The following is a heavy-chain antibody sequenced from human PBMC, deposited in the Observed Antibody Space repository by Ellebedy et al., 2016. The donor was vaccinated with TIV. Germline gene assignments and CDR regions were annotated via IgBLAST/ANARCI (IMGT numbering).Heavy chain of an antibody. CDR3: ARDGAYGDYAPGQYGMDV. CDR2: INQDGSQK. CDR1: GFSFRSYW. V-gene: IGHV3-7*03. D-gene: IGHD4-17*01. Sequence: GGSLRLSCAVSGFSFRSYWMSWVRQAPGKGLEWVANINQDGSQKYYVDSVKGRFTISRDNAQNSLYLQMNSLRVEDTAVYYCARDGAYGDYAPGQYGMDVWGQGTTVIVS. J-gene: IGHJ6*02.